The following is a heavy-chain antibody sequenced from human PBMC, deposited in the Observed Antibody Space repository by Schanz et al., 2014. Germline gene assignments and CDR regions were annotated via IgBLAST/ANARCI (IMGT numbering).Heavy chain of an antibody. Sequence: GPEVKEPGASVKVSCEASRYTFNTYGLNWVRQAPGQGLEWLGWMNPNSGNPGFAQKFRGRVTMTTDTSTSTAYMELRSLRSDDTAVYYCARGGYSSGWYDRDIAHFDYWGQGTLVTVSS. CDR3: ARGGYSSGWYDRDIAHFDY. D-gene: IGHD6-19*01. J-gene: IGHJ4*02. CDR2: MNPNSGNP. CDR1: RYTFNTYG. V-gene: IGHV1-18*01.